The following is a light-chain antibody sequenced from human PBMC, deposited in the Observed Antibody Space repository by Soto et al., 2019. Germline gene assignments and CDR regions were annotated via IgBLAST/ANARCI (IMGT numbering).Light chain of an antibody. Sequence: QSVLTQPPSVSAASGQKVTISCSGSSSNIGNNYVSWYQQLPGTAPKLLIYDNNKRPSGIPDRFSGSKSGTSATLDITGLQTGDEADYYCGTWDSSLSGGVFGGGTKLTVL. V-gene: IGLV1-51*01. CDR1: SSNIGNNY. CDR3: GTWDSSLSGGV. CDR2: DNN. J-gene: IGLJ2*01.